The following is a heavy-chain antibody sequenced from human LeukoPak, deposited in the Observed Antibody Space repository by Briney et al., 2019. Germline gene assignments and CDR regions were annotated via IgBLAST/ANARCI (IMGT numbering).Heavy chain of an antibody. CDR3: AREGNYYDSSGYYLSSAFDI. Sequence: ASVKVSCKTSGYGFTNYGITWVRQAPGQGLEWMGWINTNTGNPTYAQGFTGRFVFSLDTSVSTAYLQISSLKAEDTAVYYCAREGNYYDSSGYYLSSAFDIWGQGTMVTVSS. V-gene: IGHV7-4-1*02. J-gene: IGHJ3*02. D-gene: IGHD3-22*01. CDR2: INTNTGNP. CDR1: GYGFTNYG.